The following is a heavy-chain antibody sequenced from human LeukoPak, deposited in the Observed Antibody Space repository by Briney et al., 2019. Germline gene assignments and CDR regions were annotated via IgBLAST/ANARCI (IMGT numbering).Heavy chain of an antibody. Sequence: SVKVSCKASGGTFSSYAISWVRQAPGQGLEWMGGIIPIFGTANYAQKFQGRVTITTDESTSTAYMELSSLRSEDTAVYYCARADIVVVPAAMDLAPFDYWGQGTLVTVSS. CDR1: GGTFSSYA. CDR2: IIPIFGTA. J-gene: IGHJ4*02. V-gene: IGHV1-69*05. D-gene: IGHD2-2*01. CDR3: ARADIVVVPAAMDLAPFDY.